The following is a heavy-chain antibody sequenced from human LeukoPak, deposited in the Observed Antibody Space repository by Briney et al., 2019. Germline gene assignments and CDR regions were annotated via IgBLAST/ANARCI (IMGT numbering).Heavy chain of an antibody. J-gene: IGHJ4*02. V-gene: IGHV4-30-2*01. D-gene: IGHD1-26*01. CDR1: GGSISSYS. CDR2: IYHSGST. CDR3: ASFGSYYSKFDY. Sequence: SETLSLTCTVSGGSISSYSWSWIRQPPGKGLEWIGYIYHSGSTYYNPSLKSRVTISVDRSKNQFSLKLSSVTAADTAVYYCASFGSYYSKFDYWGQGTLVTVSS.